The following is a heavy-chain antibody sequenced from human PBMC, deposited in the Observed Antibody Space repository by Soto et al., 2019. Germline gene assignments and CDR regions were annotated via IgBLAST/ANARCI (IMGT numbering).Heavy chain of an antibody. J-gene: IGHJ4*02. D-gene: IGHD3-3*01. CDR2: IYYSGST. Sequence: SETLSLTCTFSVVSVSSGSYYCSWIRQPPWKGLEWIGYIYYSGSTNYNPSLKSRVTISVDTSKNQFSLKLSSVTAADTAVYYCARIGVWSSYYIDYWGQGTMVTVSS. CDR3: ARIGVWSSYYIDY. CDR1: VVSVSSGSYY. V-gene: IGHV4-61*01.